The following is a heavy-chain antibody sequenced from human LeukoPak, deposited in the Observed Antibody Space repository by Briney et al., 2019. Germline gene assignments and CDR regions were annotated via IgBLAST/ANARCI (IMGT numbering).Heavy chain of an antibody. CDR3: ARSGLPSIAAAGPPGAFDI. CDR1: GYTFTGYY. V-gene: IGHV1-2*02. D-gene: IGHD6-13*01. CDR2: LNPNSGGT. J-gene: IGHJ3*02. Sequence: ASVKVSCKASGYTFTGYYMHWVRQAPGQGLEWMGWLNPNSGGTNYAQKFQGRVTMTRDTSLSTAYMELSSLRSEDTAVYYCARSGLPSIAAAGPPGAFDIWGQGTMVTVSS.